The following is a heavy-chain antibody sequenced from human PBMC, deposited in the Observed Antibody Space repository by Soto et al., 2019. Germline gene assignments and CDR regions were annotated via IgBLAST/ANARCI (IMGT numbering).Heavy chain of an antibody. D-gene: IGHD2-2*01. J-gene: IGHJ5*02. CDR3: ARGVPAARMYNWFDP. V-gene: IGHV4-30-4*01. CDR1: GGSISSGDYY. Sequence: PSETLSLTCTVSGGSISSGDYYWSWIRQPPGKGLEWIGYIYYSGSTYYNPSLKSRVTISVDTSKNQFSLKLSSVTAADTAVYYCARGVPAARMYNWFDPWGQGTLVTVSS. CDR2: IYYSGST.